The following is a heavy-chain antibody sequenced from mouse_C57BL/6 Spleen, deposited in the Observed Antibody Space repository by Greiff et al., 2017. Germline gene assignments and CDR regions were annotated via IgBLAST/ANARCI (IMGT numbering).Heavy chain of an antibody. Sequence: EVKLQESGGGLVQPGGSMKLSCVASGFTFSNYWMNWVRQSPEKGLEWVAQIRLKSDNYATHYAESVKGRFTISRDDSKSSVYLQMHNLRAEDTGIYYCTRDDGYYVWGQGTLVTVSA. J-gene: IGHJ3*01. CDR2: IRLKSDNYAT. CDR1: GFTFSNYW. CDR3: TRDDGYYV. V-gene: IGHV6-3*01. D-gene: IGHD2-3*01.